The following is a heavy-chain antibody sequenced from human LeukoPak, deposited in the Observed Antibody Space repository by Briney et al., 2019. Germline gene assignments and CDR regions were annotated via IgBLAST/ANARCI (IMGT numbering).Heavy chain of an antibody. CDR3: ARVLTGGSGNYYNRYHYYYDYMDV. CDR2: INHSGST. D-gene: IGHD3-10*01. J-gene: IGHJ6*03. CDR1: GGSFSGYY. Sequence: SETLSLTCAVYGGSFSGYYWSWIRQPPGKGLEWIGEINHSGSTNYNPSLKSRVTISVDTSKNQFSLKLSSVTAADTAVYYCARVLTGGSGNYYNRYHYYYDYMDVWGKGTTVTVS. V-gene: IGHV4-34*01.